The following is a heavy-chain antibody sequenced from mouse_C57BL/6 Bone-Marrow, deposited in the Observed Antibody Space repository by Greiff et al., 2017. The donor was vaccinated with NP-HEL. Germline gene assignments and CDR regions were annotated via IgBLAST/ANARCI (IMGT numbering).Heavy chain of an antibody. CDR1: GFTFSDYG. D-gene: IGHD1-1*01. CDR3: ARSFITTVVPFAY. CDR2: ISSGSSTI. J-gene: IGHJ3*01. Sequence: EVKLVESGGGLVKPGGSLTLSCAASGFTFSDYGMHWVRQAPEKGLEWVAYISSGSSTIYYADTVKGRFTISRDNAKNTLFLQMTSLRSEDTAMYYCARSFITTVVPFAYWGQGTLVTVSA. V-gene: IGHV5-17*01.